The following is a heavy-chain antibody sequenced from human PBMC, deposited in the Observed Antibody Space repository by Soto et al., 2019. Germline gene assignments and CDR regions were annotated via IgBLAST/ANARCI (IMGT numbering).Heavy chain of an antibody. J-gene: IGHJ4*01. D-gene: IGHD3-22*01. CDR2: ISSSSSYL. CDR3: AKGGVNMIENPQDY. Sequence: EVQLVASGGGLLKPGGSLRLSCAASGFTFSNDSMNWVRQATGTGLEWVSAISSSSSYLYYADSVKGRFTISRDNAKNSLYLQMNSLSAEATAVYYCAKGGVNMIENPQDYGGHGTLVTVSS. V-gene: IGHV3-21*01. CDR1: GFTFSNDS.